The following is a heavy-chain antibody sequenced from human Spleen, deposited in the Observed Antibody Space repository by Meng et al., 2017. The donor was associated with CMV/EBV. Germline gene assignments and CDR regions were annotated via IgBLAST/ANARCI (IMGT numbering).Heavy chain of an antibody. J-gene: IGHJ3*02. CDR1: GFTFSSYA. D-gene: IGHD3-22*01. CDR2: ISGSGGST. V-gene: IGHV3-23*01. CDR3: ARPPTMKIVPDTFHI. Sequence: GESLKISCAASGFTFSSYAMSWVRQAPGKGLEWVSAISGSGGSTYYADSVKGRFTISRDNSKNTLSLQMNSLRAEDTAVYYCARPPTMKIVPDTFHIWGQGTMVTVSS.